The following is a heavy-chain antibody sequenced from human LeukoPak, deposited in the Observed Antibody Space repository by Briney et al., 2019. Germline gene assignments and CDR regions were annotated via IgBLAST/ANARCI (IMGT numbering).Heavy chain of an antibody. CDR2: IYYSGTI. Sequence: SETLSLTCTVSGGSISSYYWSWIRQPPGKGLESMGYIYYSGTINYNPSLKSRVTISVDTSKNQFSLKLSSVTAADTAVYYCARDPAAVAGLGNWFDPWGQGVLVTVSS. CDR1: GGSISSYY. D-gene: IGHD6-19*01. V-gene: IGHV4-59*01. J-gene: IGHJ5*02. CDR3: ARDPAAVAGLGNWFDP.